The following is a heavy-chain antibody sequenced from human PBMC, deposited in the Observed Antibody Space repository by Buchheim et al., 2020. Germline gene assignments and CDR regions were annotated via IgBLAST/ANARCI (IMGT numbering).Heavy chain of an antibody. J-gene: IGHJ1*01. V-gene: IGHV3-66*02. CDR3: SSGVGPGTHFHH. D-gene: IGHD6-13*01. CDR2: IYTAGST. CDR1: GFSVSSTY. Sequence: EVQLVESGGGLAQPGGSLRLSCAASGFSVSSTYMNWVRQAPGKGLEWVSVIYTAGSTYYADSVKGRFTVSRDNSKNTLHLQMNSLRTEDTAVYYCSSGVGPGTHFHHWGQGTL.